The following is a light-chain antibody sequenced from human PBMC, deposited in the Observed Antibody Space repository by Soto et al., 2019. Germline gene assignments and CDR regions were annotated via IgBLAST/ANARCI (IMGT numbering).Light chain of an antibody. J-gene: IGKJ1*01. CDR1: QSLVYSDGNTY. CDR3: MQGTHSPWT. Sequence: DVVMTQSPLSLPVTLGQPASISCRSSQSLVYSDGNTYLTWFQQRPGQSPRRLIHKVSNRDSGVPDRFSGSGSGTDFILKISRVEAEDVGVYYCMQGTHSPWTFGQGTKVEIK. CDR2: KVS. V-gene: IGKV2-30*01.